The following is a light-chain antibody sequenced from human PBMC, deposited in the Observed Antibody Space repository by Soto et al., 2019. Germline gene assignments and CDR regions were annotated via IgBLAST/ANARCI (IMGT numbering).Light chain of an antibody. Sequence: IVMMQSPATLSVSPGETATLSCRASESVSSNLAWYQQKPGQAPRLLIYGASTRATGIPARFSGSGSGTEFTLTISSLQSEDFAVYYCQQYNNWSWTFGQGTKVEIK. CDR2: GAS. CDR1: ESVSSN. V-gene: IGKV3-15*01. J-gene: IGKJ1*01. CDR3: QQYNNWSWT.